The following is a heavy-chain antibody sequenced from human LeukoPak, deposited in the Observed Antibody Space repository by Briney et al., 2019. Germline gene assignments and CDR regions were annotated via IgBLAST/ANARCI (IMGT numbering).Heavy chain of an antibody. Sequence: PGGSLRLSCAVSGFTFDDYGMSWVRQAPGKGLEWVSGINWNGGSTGYADSVKGRFTISRDNAKNSLYLQMNSLRAEDTAVYHCNRWHISGVSYSNVWGQGTLVTVSS. V-gene: IGHV3-20*01. CDR3: NRWHISGVSYSNV. CDR1: GFTFDDYG. D-gene: IGHD2-15*01. J-gene: IGHJ4*02. CDR2: INWNGGST.